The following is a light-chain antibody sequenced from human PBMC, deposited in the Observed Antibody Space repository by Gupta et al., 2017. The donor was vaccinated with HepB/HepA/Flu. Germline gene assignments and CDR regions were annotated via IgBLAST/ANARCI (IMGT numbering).Light chain of an antibody. J-gene: IGLJ1*01. CDR2: KKT. CDR3: QSADTSGTYV. CDR1: ALENQY. V-gene: IGLV3-25*03. Sequence: SFELPQPPSVSVSPGQTARITCSGDALENQYVYCYQQRPGQAPVVVMYKKTERPSGIPERFSGSKSGTTVTLTISGVQAEDEADYYCQSADTSGTYVFGGGTKVTVL.